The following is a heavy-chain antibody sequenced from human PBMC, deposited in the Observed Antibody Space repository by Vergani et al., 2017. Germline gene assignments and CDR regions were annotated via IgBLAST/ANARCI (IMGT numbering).Heavy chain of an antibody. V-gene: IGHV5-51*01. CDR1: GYSFTSYW. CDR3: ARTYCSSTSCYYYYYMDV. Sequence: EVQLVQSGAEVKKPGESLKISCKGSGYSFTSYWIGWVRQMPGKGLEWMGIIYPGDSDTRYSPSFQGQVTISADKSISTAYLQWSSLKASDTAMYYCARTYCSSTSCYYYYYMDVWGKGTTVTVSS. CDR2: IYPGDSDT. J-gene: IGHJ6*03. D-gene: IGHD2-2*01.